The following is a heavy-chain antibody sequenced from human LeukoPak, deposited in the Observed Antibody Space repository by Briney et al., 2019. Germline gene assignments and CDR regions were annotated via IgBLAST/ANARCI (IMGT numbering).Heavy chain of an antibody. CDR1: GFTFSSYA. CDR3: ARDYSSGYYRTFDY. D-gene: IGHD3-22*01. V-gene: IGHV3-30*04. CDR2: ISYDGSNI. Sequence: GGSLRLSCAASGFTFSSYAMHWVRQAPGKGLEWVAVISYDGSNIYYADSVKGRFTISRDNSKNTLYLQVNSLRAEDTAVYYRARDYSSGYYRTFDYWGQGTLVTVSS. J-gene: IGHJ4*02.